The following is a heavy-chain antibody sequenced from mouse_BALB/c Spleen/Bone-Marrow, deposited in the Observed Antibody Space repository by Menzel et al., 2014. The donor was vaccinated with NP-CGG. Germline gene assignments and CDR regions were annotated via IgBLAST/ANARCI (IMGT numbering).Heavy chain of an antibody. J-gene: IGHJ2*03. V-gene: IGHV5-6-3*01. CDR3: ARVWYFDY. CDR2: INSNGGST. CDR1: GFTFSSYG. Sequence: EVQLVESGGGLVQPGVSLKLSCAASGFTFSSYGMSWVRQTPDKRLELVATINSNGGSTYYPDSVKGRFTISRDNAKNTLYLQMSSLKSEGTAMYYCARVWYFDYWGQGTSLTVSS.